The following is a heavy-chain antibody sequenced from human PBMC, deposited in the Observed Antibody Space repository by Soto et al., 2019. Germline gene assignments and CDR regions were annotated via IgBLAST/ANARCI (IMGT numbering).Heavy chain of an antibody. Sequence: SGKTYCGTSACRVTRYSTVWAGQVPGQGLEWMGWISAYNGNTNYAQKLQGRVTMTTDTSTSTAYMELRSLRSDDTAVYYCARPGYYDSSGYKRGNAFDIWGQGTMVTVSS. CDR1: ACRVTRYS. V-gene: IGHV1-18*01. CDR3: ARPGYYDSSGYKRGNAFDI. D-gene: IGHD3-22*01. J-gene: IGHJ3*02. CDR2: ISAYNGNT.